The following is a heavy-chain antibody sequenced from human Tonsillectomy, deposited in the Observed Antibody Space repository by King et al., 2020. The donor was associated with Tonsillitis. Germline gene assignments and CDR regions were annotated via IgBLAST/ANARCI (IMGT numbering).Heavy chain of an antibody. CDR1: GVSIRNSNYY. J-gene: IGHJ3*01. D-gene: IGHD6-13*01. Sequence: QLQESGPGLVKPSETLSLTCTVSGVSIRNSNYYWAWIRQPPGKGLEWIGSIYYSGDTYYNPSLKTRVTISVDTSKNQFSLKLTSVTAADTAVYYCARPALLAAFGAFDVWGLGTMVAVSS. CDR3: ARPALLAAFGAFDV. V-gene: IGHV4-39*01. CDR2: IYYSGDT.